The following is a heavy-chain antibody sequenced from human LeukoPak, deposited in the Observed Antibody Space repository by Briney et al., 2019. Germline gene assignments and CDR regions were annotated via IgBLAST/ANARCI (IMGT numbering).Heavy chain of an antibody. V-gene: IGHV4-59*08. CDR3: ARYGGSGWVIDN. CDR1: GGSISSYY. J-gene: IGHJ4*02. CDR2: IYYTGAT. Sequence: SETLSLTRTVSGGSISSYYWTWIRQPPGKGLEWIGYIYYTGATSYNPSLKSRVTISVDTSKKQFSLKLTSVTAADTAVYYCARYGGSGWVIDNWGQGTLVTVSS. D-gene: IGHD6-19*01.